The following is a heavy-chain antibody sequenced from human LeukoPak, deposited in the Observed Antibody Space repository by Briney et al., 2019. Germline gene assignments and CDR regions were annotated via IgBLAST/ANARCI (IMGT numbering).Heavy chain of an antibody. J-gene: IGHJ4*02. CDR2: ISWNSGSI. Sequence: PGGSLRLSCAASGFTFDDYAMHWVRQAPGKGLERVSGISWNSGSIGYADSVKGRFTISRDNAKNSLYLQMNSLRAEDTALYYCAKGPNGDPDYFDYWGQGTLVTVSS. CDR3: AKGPNGDPDYFDY. CDR1: GFTFDDYA. D-gene: IGHD4-17*01. V-gene: IGHV3-9*01.